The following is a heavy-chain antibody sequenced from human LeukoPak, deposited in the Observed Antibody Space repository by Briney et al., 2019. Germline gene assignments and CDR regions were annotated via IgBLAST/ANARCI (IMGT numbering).Heavy chain of an antibody. V-gene: IGHV3-30-3*01. D-gene: IGHD1-26*01. CDR1: GFTFSSYA. J-gene: IGHJ3*02. CDR2: ISYDGNNK. Sequence: GRLLRLSCAASGFTFSSYAMHWVRQAPGKGLEWVAVISYDGNNKYYADSVKGRFTISRDNSKNTLYLQMNSLRAEDTAVYYCARDSEVGATTTDAFDIWGQGTMVTVSS. CDR3: ARDSEVGATTTDAFDI.